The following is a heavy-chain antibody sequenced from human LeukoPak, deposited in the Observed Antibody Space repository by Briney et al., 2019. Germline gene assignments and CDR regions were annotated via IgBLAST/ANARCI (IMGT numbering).Heavy chain of an antibody. CDR1: GFNVSRYS. CDR3: ARDAGQMSTMRGLYGMDV. V-gene: IGHV3-30*03. D-gene: IGHD3-22*01. Sequence: GGSLRLSCAASGFNVSRYSMNWVRQAPGKGLEWVAVISYDGSNKYYADSVKGRFTISRDNSKNTLYLQMNSLRAEDTAVYYCARDAGQMSTMRGLYGMDVWGQGTTVTVSS. CDR2: ISYDGSNK. J-gene: IGHJ6*02.